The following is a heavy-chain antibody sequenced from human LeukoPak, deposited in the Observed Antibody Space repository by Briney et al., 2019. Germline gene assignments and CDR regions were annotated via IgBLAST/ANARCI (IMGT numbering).Heavy chain of an antibody. Sequence: SETLSLTCTVSGGSISSSSYYWGWIRQPPGKGLEWIGSIYYSGSTYYNPSLKSRVTISVDTSKNQFSLKLSSVTAVDTAVYYCARQSYDFWSGYSVDYWGQGTLVTASS. CDR3: ARQSYDFWSGYSVDY. D-gene: IGHD3-3*01. V-gene: IGHV4-39*01. CDR1: GGSISSSSYY. CDR2: IYYSGST. J-gene: IGHJ4*02.